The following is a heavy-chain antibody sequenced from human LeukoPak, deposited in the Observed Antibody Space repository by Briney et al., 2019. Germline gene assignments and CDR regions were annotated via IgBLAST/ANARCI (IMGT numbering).Heavy chain of an antibody. Sequence: PSETLSLTCTVSGGSISSSSYYWGWIRQPPGKGLEWIASIYYSGRTYYNPSLKSRVTISVDTSKNQFSLKLSSVTAADTAVYYCARRDYYDSIDYWGQGTLVTVSS. D-gene: IGHD3-22*01. J-gene: IGHJ4*02. V-gene: IGHV4-39*01. CDR2: IYYSGRT. CDR3: ARRDYYDSIDY. CDR1: GGSISSSSYY.